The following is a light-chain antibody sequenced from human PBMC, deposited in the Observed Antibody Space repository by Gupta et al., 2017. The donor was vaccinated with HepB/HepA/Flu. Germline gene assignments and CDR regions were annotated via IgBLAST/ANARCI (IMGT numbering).Light chain of an antibody. J-gene: IGKJ1*01. V-gene: IGKV1-33*01. CDR3: QPYDNRLWT. CDR2: DAS. Sequence: DIQMTQSPSSLSASVGDRVTITCQASQDISNYLNWYQQKPGKAPKLLIYDASNLETGVPSRFSGSGSGTDFPFAVSGLQPEVIATYYCQPYDNRLWTFGQGTKVEIK. CDR1: QDISNY.